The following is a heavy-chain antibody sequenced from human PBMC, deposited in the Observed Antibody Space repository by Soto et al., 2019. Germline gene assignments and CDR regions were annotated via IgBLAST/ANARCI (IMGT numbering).Heavy chain of an antibody. Sequence: QVELQESGPRLVKSSGTLSLTCEVSSGAISTGNWWSWVRQPPGKGLEWIGEIYYTRTTNYNPSLKSRGTMTIDTSKDPFSLILTSATAADTAVYYCARVFSSGSGWMYYFDFWGQGILVSVSS. CDR1: SGAISTGNW. D-gene: IGHD6-25*01. V-gene: IGHV4-4*02. CDR2: IYYTRTT. J-gene: IGHJ4*02. CDR3: ARVFSSGSGWMYYFDF.